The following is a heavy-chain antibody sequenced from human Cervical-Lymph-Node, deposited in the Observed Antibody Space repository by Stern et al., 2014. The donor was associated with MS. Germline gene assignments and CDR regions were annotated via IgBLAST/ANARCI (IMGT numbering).Heavy chain of an antibody. Sequence: EVQLVESGGGLVQPGESLRLSCAASGFTFSDHYMDWVRQAPGKGLEWVGRSRNKANSYTTVYAASVAGRFANSRDDSKNSLYLQMNSLKTEDTAVYYCVRGFHSFDVWGQGATVTVSS. D-gene: IGHD4-11*01. V-gene: IGHV3-72*01. CDR2: SRNKANSYTT. CDR3: VRGFHSFDV. J-gene: IGHJ6*02. CDR1: GFTFSDHY.